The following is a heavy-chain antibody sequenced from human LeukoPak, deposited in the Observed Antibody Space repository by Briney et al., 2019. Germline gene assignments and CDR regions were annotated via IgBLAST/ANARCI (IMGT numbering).Heavy chain of an antibody. Sequence: ASVKVSCKASGYTFTGYYMHWVRQAPGQGLEWMGWINPNSGGTNYAQKFQGWVTMTRDTSISTAYMELSRLRSDDTAVYYCARVMIVATPPDYGMDVWGQGTTVTVSS. CDR3: ARVMIVATPPDYGMDV. CDR1: GYTFTGYY. J-gene: IGHJ6*02. CDR2: INPNSGGT. D-gene: IGHD5-12*01. V-gene: IGHV1-2*04.